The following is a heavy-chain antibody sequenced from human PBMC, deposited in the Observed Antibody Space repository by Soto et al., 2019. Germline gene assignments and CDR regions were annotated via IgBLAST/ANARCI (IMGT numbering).Heavy chain of an antibody. J-gene: IGHJ5*02. CDR3: ARGRGAFDA. CDR1: GASLSDHY. V-gene: IGHV4-34*01. Sequence: SETLSLTCAVYGASLSDHYCNWLRQPPGKGLEWIGEINHRGNTNYNPSLRSRVTISIDTSKNQLSLNLRSVSDAGTAVYYCARGRGAFDAWGQATPGTGSS. CDR2: INHRGNT.